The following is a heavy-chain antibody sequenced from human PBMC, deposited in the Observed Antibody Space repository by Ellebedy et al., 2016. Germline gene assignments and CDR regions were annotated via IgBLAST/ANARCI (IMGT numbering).Heavy chain of an antibody. CDR2: IYYSGST. V-gene: IGHV4-30-4*01. Sequence: SETLSLTCTVSDGSISSGDYYWSWIRQPPGKGLEWIGYIYYSGSTYYNPSLKSRVTISVDTSKNQFSLKLSSVTAADTAVYYCARERGPLNYYDSSGFDYWGRGTLVTVSS. CDR1: DGSISSGDYY. CDR3: ARERGPLNYYDSSGFDY. D-gene: IGHD3-22*01. J-gene: IGHJ4*02.